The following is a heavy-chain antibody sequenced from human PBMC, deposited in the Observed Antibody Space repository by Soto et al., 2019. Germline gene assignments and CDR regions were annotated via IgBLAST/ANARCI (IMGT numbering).Heavy chain of an antibody. Sequence: QVQLVESGGGVVQPGRSLRLSCAASGFTFSSYGMHWVRQAPGKGLEWVAVIWYDGSNKYYADSVKGRFTISRDNSKNTLYLQMNSLRAEDTAVYYCEREYYDYVWGSYRSFWFDPWGQGTLVTVSS. V-gene: IGHV3-33*01. CDR2: IWYDGSNK. CDR3: EREYYDYVWGSYRSFWFDP. CDR1: GFTFSSYG. J-gene: IGHJ5*02. D-gene: IGHD3-16*02.